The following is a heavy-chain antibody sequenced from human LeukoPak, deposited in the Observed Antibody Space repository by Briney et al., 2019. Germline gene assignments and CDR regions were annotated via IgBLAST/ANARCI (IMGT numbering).Heavy chain of an antibody. V-gene: IGHV3-48*02. CDR2: ISNSGNSI. CDR1: GFTFSSYA. Sequence: GGSLRLSCAASGFTFSSYAMSWVRQAPGKGLEWVSYISNSGNSIYYADSVKGRFTISRDNAKNSLDLQMSSLRDEDTAVYYCARDHDFALDYWGQGTLVTVSS. J-gene: IGHJ4*02. CDR3: ARDHDFALDY. D-gene: IGHD1-1*01.